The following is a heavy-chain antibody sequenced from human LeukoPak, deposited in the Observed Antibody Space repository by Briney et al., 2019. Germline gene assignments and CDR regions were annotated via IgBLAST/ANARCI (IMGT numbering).Heavy chain of an antibody. Sequence: ASVKVSCKASGYTLTSYGISWVRQAPGQGREWMGWISAYNGNTNYAQKLQGRVTMTTDTSTSTAYMELRSLRSDDTAVYYCARGLIHAPRNPQLYYFDYWGQGTLVTVSS. J-gene: IGHJ4*02. CDR1: GYTLTSYG. CDR3: ARGLIHAPRNPQLYYFDY. CDR2: ISAYNGNT. D-gene: IGHD2-8*01. V-gene: IGHV1-18*01.